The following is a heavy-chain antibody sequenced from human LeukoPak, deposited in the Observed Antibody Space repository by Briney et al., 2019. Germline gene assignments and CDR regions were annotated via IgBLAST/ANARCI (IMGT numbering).Heavy chain of an antibody. J-gene: IGHJ6*03. V-gene: IGHV4-34*01. D-gene: IGHD4-17*01. Sequence: SETLSLTCAVYGGSFSGYYWSWIRQPPGKGLEWIGEINHSGSTNYSPSLKSRVTISVDTSKNQFSLKPSSVTAADTAVYYCARIAAVTTGNYYYYYMDVWGKGTTVTVSS. CDR3: ARIAAVTTGNYYYYYMDV. CDR1: GGSFSGYY. CDR2: INHSGST.